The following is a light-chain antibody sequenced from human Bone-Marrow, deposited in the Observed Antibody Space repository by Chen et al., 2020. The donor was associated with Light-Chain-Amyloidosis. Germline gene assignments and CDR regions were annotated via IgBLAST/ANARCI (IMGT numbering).Light chain of an antibody. J-gene: IGLJ3*02. CDR2: DDS. CDR3: QVWDRSSDRSV. CDR1: NIGSTS. V-gene: IGLV3-21*03. Sequence: SYVLTPPSSLSVGPGKTATIACGGNNIGSTSVHWYQQTPGQAPLLVVYDDSERPSGIPERLAGSNSGNTATLTISRVEAGDEADYYCQVWDRSSDRSVFGGGTKLTVL.